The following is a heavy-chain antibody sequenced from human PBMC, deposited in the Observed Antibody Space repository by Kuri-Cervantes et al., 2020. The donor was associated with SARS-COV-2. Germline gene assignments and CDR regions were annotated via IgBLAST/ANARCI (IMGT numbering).Heavy chain of an antibody. J-gene: IGHJ4*02. CDR1: GGTFSNYL. CDR3: ARDENTYYDVWSCYYGSY. Sequence: SVKVSCKASGGTFSNYLITWVRQAPGQGLECMGGIIPKLGTTNYAQRFQGRVTISADESTRTAFMELRSLRSDDTAVYYCARDENTYYDVWSCYYGSYWGQGTLVTVSS. D-gene: IGHD3-3*01. V-gene: IGHV1-69*13. CDR2: IIPKLGTT.